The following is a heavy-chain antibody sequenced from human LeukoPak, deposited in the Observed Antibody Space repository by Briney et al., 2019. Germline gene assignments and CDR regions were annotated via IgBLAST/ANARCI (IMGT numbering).Heavy chain of an antibody. CDR1: GFTFSSCW. D-gene: IGHD6-19*01. V-gene: IGHV3-7*01. J-gene: IGHJ5*02. CDR2: IKPDGSGE. CDR3: ARGDSSGWSFDP. Sequence: PGGSLRLSCVASGFTFSSCWMSWVRQAPEKGLEWVANIKPDGSGEFYVDSVKDRFTVSRDNAKNSLYLQMNSLRDEDTAVYYCARGDSSGWSFDPWGQGTLVTVS.